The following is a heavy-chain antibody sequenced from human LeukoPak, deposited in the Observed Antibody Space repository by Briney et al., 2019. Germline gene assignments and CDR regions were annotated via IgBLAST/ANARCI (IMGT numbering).Heavy chain of an antibody. Sequence: EAGGSLRLSCAASGFTFSSYWMSWVRQAPGKGLEWVANIKQDGSEKYYVDSVKGRFTISRDNAKNSLCLQMNSLRAEDTAVCYCGRDKIVGATNFDYWGQGTLVTVSS. V-gene: IGHV3-7*03. CDR2: IKQDGSEK. CDR1: GFTFSSYW. J-gene: IGHJ4*02. D-gene: IGHD1-26*01. CDR3: GRDKIVGATNFDY.